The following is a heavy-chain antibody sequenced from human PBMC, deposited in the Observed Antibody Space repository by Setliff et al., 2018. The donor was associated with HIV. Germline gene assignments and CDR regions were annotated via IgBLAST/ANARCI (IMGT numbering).Heavy chain of an antibody. CDR2: TSHSGSP. D-gene: IGHD3-22*01. V-gene: IGHV4-34*01. Sequence: SETLSLTCAVYGGPLSGHYWSWIRQPPGPGLEWIGETSHSGSPHYNPSLTSRVTLSVDTSKNQFSLKLSSVTAADTAVFYCARLTTTYYYDSSAYYHPVWGQGKRGTVSS. CDR3: ARLTTTYYYDSSAYYHPV. CDR1: GGPLSGHY. J-gene: IGHJ4*02.